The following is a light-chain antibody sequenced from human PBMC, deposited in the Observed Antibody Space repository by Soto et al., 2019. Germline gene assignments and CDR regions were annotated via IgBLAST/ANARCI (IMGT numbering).Light chain of an antibody. Sequence: QSVLTQPPSVSAAPGQKVTISCSGSNSNIGSNFVSCYQHFPGTAPKLLIYDNDKRPSGIPDRFSCAKSDTSATLSITGLQTGDEADYDCATRDNSLAIGVFGGGTKRTVL. V-gene: IGLV1-51*01. J-gene: IGLJ3*02. CDR1: NSNIGSNF. CDR3: ATRDNSLAIGV. CDR2: DND.